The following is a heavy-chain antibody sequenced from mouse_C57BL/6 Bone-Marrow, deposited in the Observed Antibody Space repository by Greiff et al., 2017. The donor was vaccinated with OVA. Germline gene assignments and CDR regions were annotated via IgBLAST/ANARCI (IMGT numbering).Heavy chain of an antibody. CDR3: ARERDPGGYYR. CDR2: IYPRSGNT. J-gene: IGHJ3*02. D-gene: IGHD2-3*01. V-gene: IGHV1-81*01. CDR1: GYTFTSYG. Sequence: QVQLKQSGAELARPGASVKLSCKASGYTFTSYGISWVKQRTGQGLEWIGEIYPRSGNTYYNEKFKGKATLTADKSSSTAYMELRSLTSEDSAVYFCARERDPGGYYRWGQGTLVTVSA.